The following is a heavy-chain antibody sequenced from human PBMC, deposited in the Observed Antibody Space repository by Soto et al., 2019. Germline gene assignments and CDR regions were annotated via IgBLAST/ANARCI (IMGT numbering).Heavy chain of an antibody. Sequence: GGSLRLSCAASGFTFSSYAISCFRQAPGKWLEWVSAISGSGGSTYYADSVKGRFTISRDNSKNTLYLQMNSLRAEDTAVYYCAKDITIFGVVIISSDGMEVWGQGTTVTVSS. V-gene: IGHV3-23*01. J-gene: IGHJ6*02. D-gene: IGHD3-3*01. CDR3: AKDITIFGVVIISSDGMEV. CDR1: GFTFSSYA. CDR2: ISGSGGST.